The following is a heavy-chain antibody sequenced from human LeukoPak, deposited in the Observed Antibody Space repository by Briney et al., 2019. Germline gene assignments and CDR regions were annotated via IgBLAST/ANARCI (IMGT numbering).Heavy chain of an antibody. J-gene: IGHJ6*03. CDR2: IIPILGIA. CDR1: GGTFSSYA. Sequence: SVKVSCKASGGTFSSYAISWVRQAPGQGLEWMGRIIPILGIANYAQKFQGRVTITADKSTSTAYMELSSLRSEDTAVYYCARASENYYYYMDVWGKGTTVTVSS. V-gene: IGHV1-69*04. CDR3: ARASENYYYYMDV.